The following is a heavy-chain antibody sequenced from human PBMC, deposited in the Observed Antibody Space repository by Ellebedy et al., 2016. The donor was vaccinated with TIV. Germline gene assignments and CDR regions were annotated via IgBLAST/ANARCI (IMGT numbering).Heavy chain of an antibody. CDR3: GRLGTYVADRGLDS. J-gene: IGHJ5*01. Sequence: PGGSLRLSCAASGFTFSDYWMSWVRQAPGKGLQRVANINSDGSAKHYLESLKGRFTISRDNTKNSLSLQLNSLRVEDGAVYYCGRLGTYVADRGLDSWGQGTLVTVSS. CDR1: GFTFSDYW. CDR2: INSDGSAK. V-gene: IGHV3-7*01. D-gene: IGHD6-6*01.